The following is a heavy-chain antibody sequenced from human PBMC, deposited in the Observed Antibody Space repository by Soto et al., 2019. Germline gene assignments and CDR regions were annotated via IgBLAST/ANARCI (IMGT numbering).Heavy chain of an antibody. CDR1: GGSIRGSDW. CDR3: ARGSYYDSSGYSHFDY. Sequence: PXPTLGLTFAVPGGSIRGSDWWGWFRQPLAKGLEWIGEIYHSGSTNYNPSLKSRVTISVDKSKNQFSLKLSSVTAADTAVYYCARGSYYDSSGYSHFDYWGQGTLVTVSS. CDR2: IYHSGST. D-gene: IGHD3-22*01. V-gene: IGHV4-4*02. J-gene: IGHJ4*02.